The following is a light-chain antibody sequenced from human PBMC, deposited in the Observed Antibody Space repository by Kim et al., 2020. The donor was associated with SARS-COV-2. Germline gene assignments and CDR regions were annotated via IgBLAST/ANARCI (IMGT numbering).Light chain of an antibody. CDR1: ESIGDS. Sequence: VTPKEKVTITCRASESIGDSIHWYQQKPDQSPKLLIKYASQSVSGVPSRFSGSGSGTDFTLTINGLEAEDAAAYYCHQSNTLPRTFGQGTKVDIK. CDR3: HQSNTLPRT. V-gene: IGKV6D-21*02. J-gene: IGKJ1*01. CDR2: YAS.